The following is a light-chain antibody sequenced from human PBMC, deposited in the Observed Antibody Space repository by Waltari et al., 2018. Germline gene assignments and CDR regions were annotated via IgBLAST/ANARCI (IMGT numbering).Light chain of an antibody. CDR3: QLWDYTTDHWV. V-gene: IGLV3-21*03. Sequence: SFVLTQTPSVSVAPGNTARITWGGDHLGSNSVHWYQQKPGQAPVRVVHDDRDRSPRVPERISGSNSGNTATLTISSVDVGDEADYYCQLWDYTTDHWVFGGGTKLTVL. J-gene: IGLJ3*02. CDR2: DDR. CDR1: HLGSNS.